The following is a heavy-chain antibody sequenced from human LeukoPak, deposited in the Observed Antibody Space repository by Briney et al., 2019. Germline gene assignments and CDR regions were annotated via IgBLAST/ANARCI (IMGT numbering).Heavy chain of an antibody. J-gene: IGHJ6*02. CDR3: ARLGYSSGWYSQYYYYYGMDV. D-gene: IGHD6-19*01. Sequence: SETLSLTCTVSGGSISSYYWSWIRQPPGKGLEWIGYNYYSGSTNYNPFLKSRVTISVDTSKNQFSLKLSSVTAADTAVYYCARLGYSSGWYSQYYYYYGMDVWGQGTTVTVSS. CDR2: NYYSGST. CDR1: GGSISSYY. V-gene: IGHV4-59*08.